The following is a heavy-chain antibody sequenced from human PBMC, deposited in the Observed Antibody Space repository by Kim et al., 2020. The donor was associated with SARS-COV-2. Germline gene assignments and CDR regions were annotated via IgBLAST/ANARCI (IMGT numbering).Heavy chain of an antibody. CDR3: ARAGAGDDY. D-gene: IGHD4-17*01. V-gene: IGHV3-33*01. CDR2: NK. J-gene: IGHJ4*02. Sequence: NKYYADPVKGRFTISRDNSKTTLYLQMNSLRAEDTAVYYCARAGAGDDYWGQGTLVTVSS.